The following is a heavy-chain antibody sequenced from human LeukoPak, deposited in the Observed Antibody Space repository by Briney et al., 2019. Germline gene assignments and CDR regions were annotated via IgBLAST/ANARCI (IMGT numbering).Heavy chain of an antibody. V-gene: IGHV1-24*01. CDR1: GYTLTEIS. J-gene: IGHJ4*02. Sequence: ASVKVSCKVSGYTLTEISMHWVRQAPGKGLEWMGGFDAEDGETIYAQKFQGRVTMIEDTSTDTAYMELSSLRSEDTAVYYCATDPLLGKYDSSGYLDYWGQGTLVTVSS. CDR3: ATDPLLGKYDSSGYLDY. D-gene: IGHD3-22*01. CDR2: FDAEDGET.